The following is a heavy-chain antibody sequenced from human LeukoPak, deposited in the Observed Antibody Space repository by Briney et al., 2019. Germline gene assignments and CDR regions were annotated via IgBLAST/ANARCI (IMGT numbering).Heavy chain of an antibody. CDR3: ARHASVDGNWPRPLDY. J-gene: IGHJ4*02. D-gene: IGHD6-19*01. CDR2: IYYSGST. V-gene: IGHV4-38-2*01. CDR1: GYSISSGYY. Sequence: SETLSLTCVVSGYSISSGYYWGWIRQPPGKGLEWIGNIYYSGSTYYNPSLKTRVTISVDTSKNQFSLKLTSVTAADTAVYYCARHASVDGNWPRPLDYWGQGSLVTVSS.